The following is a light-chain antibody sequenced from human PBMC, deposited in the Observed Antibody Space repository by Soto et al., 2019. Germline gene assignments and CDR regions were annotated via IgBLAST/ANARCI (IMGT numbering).Light chain of an antibody. Sequence: DIQMTQSPSTLSASVGDRVTITCRASQSISTWLAWYQQEPGKAPKLLIHKASSLQSGVPSRFSGSGSGTDFTLTISSLHPDDFATYCCQQYNSYSPTFGQGTKV. CDR1: QSISTW. J-gene: IGKJ1*01. CDR3: QQYNSYSPT. V-gene: IGKV1-5*03. CDR2: KAS.